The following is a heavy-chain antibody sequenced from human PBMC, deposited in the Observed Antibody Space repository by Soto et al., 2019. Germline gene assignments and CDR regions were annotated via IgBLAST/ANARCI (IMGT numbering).Heavy chain of an antibody. V-gene: IGHV1-8*01. CDR2: MNPNSGNT. D-gene: IGHD5-12*01. CDR3: ARGSIVATDIDY. CDR1: GYTFTSYD. Sequence: GASVKVSCKASGYTFTSYDINWVRQATGQGLEWMGWMNPNSGNTGYAQKFQGRVTMTRNTSISTAYMELSSLRSEDTAVYYCARGSIVATDIDYWGQGTLVTVSS. J-gene: IGHJ4*02.